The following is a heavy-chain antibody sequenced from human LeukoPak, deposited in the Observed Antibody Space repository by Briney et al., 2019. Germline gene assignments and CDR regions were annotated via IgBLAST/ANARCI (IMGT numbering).Heavy chain of an antibody. CDR3: AKCHPYGDRKPHYFDY. J-gene: IGHJ4*02. Sequence: GGSLRLSCAASGFTFSSYAMSWVRQAPGKGLEWVSAISGSGGSTYYADSVKGRFTISRDNSKNTLYLQMNSLRAEDTAVYYCAKCHPYGDRKPHYFDYWGQGTLVTVSS. D-gene: IGHD4-17*01. CDR1: GFTFSSYA. V-gene: IGHV3-23*01. CDR2: ISGSGGST.